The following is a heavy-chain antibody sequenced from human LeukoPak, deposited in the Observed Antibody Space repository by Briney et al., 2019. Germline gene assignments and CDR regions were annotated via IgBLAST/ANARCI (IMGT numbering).Heavy chain of an antibody. CDR3: VRAHDMDV. J-gene: IGHJ6*02. CDR2: IYPGDSDT. CDR1: GYSFTNYL. V-gene: IGHV5-51*01. Sequence: GESLKISCKGSGYSFTNYLIGWVRQMPGRGLEWMGIIYPGDSDTRYSPSFQGQVTISADKSISTAYLQWTSLKASDTAIYYCVRAHDMDVWGQGTTVAVSS.